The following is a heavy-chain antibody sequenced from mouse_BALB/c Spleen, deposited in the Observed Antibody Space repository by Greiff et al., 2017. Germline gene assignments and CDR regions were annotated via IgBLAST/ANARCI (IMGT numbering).Heavy chain of an antibody. CDR2: ISSGGST. D-gene: IGHD1-2*01. V-gene: IGHV5-6-5*01. CDR3: ARYYYGYDWFAY. CDR1: GFTFSSYA. J-gene: IGHJ3*01. Sequence: EVKLQESGGGLVKPGGSLKLSCAASGFTFSSYAMSWVRQTPEKRLEWVASISSGGSTYYPDSVKGRFTISRDNARNILYLQMSSLRSEDTAMYYCARYYYGYDWFAYWGQGTLVTVSA.